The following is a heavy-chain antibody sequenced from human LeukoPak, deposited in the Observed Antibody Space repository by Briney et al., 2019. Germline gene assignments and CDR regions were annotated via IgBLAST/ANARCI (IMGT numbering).Heavy chain of an antibody. CDR2: ISFDGSDK. J-gene: IGHJ4*02. V-gene: IGHV3-30*18. D-gene: IGHD3-10*01. Sequence: PGRSLRLSCAASGLTFSNYGMHWVRQAPGKGLEWAAAISFDGSDKHYADSVKGRFTISRDNSKKTLYLQMNSLRAEDTAVYYCSKDRVVFNRSYAYYFDYWGQGTLVTVSS. CDR3: SKDRVVFNRSYAYYFDY. CDR1: GLTFSNYG.